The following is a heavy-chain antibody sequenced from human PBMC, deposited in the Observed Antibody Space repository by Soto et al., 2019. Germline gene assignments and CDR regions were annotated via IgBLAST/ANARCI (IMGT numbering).Heavy chain of an antibody. CDR1: GFTFSSYA. Sequence: EVQLLESGGGLVQPGGSLRLSCAASGFTFSSYAMSWVRQAPGKGLEWVSAISGSGGSTYYADSVKGRFTISRDNSKNTLYLQMNSRRAEDTAVCYCAKGLAIAVAGTGDYWGQGTLVTVSS. D-gene: IGHD6-19*01. V-gene: IGHV3-23*01. J-gene: IGHJ4*02. CDR2: ISGSGGST. CDR3: AKGLAIAVAGTGDY.